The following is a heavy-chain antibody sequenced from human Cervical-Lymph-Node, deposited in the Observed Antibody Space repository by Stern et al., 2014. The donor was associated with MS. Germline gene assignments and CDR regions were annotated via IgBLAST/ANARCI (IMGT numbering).Heavy chain of an antibody. J-gene: IGHJ6*02. CDR3: MGVGDAMHF. CDR1: GFTLSNFG. Sequence: DQLVESGGGVVQPGRSLRLSCAASGFTLSNFGMHWVRQAPGQGLEWVAVMSFVGDNKKYGDSVKGRFSISRDIANNTLFLQMNSLRPEDTAVYYCMGVGDAMHFWGQGTTVIVSS. CDR2: MSFVGDNK. V-gene: IGHV3-30*03.